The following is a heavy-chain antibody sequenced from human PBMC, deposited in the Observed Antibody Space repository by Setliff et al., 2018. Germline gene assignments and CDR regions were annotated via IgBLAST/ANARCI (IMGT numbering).Heavy chain of an antibody. J-gene: IGHJ3*02. D-gene: IGHD5-12*01. CDR1: GYSTSSGYY. V-gene: IGHV4-38-2*01. CDR2: IYHSGST. CDR3: ASCGYDWGDTYAFDI. Sequence: SETLSLTCAVSGYSTSSGYYWGWIRQPPGKGLEWIGSIYHSGSTYYNPSLKSRVTISVDTSKNQFSLKLSSVTAADTAVYYCASCGYDWGDTYAFDIWGQGTMVTVSS.